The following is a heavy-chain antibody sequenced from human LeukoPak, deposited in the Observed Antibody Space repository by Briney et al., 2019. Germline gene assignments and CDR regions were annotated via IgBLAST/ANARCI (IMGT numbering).Heavy chain of an antibody. D-gene: IGHD6-13*01. V-gene: IGHV4-59*08. CDR2: IYYSGST. CDR3: ARLPYSSNYYFDY. CDR1: GGSISSYY. Sequence: SETLSLTCTVSGGSISSYYWSWIRQPPGKGLEWIGYIYYSGSTNYNPSLKSRVTISVDTSKSQFSPKLSSVTAADTAVYYCARLPYSSNYYFDYWGQGTLVTVSS. J-gene: IGHJ4*02.